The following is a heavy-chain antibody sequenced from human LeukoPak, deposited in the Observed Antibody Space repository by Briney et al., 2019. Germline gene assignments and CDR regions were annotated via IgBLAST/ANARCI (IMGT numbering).Heavy chain of an antibody. CDR2: IWYDGSNK. CDR3: ARDQFGVKYYFDY. CDR1: GFTFSSYG. Sequence: PGGSLRLSCAASGFTFSSYGMHWVRQAPGKGLERVAVIWYDGSNKYYADSVKGRFTISRDNSKNTLYLQMNSLRAEDTAVYYCARDQFGVKYYFDYWGQGTLVTVSS. D-gene: IGHD3-3*01. V-gene: IGHV3-33*01. J-gene: IGHJ4*02.